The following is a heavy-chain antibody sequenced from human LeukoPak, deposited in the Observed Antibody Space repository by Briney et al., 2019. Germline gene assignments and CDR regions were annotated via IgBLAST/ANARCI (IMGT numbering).Heavy chain of an antibody. CDR1: GGSISSYY. CDR2: IYYSGRT. V-gene: IGHV4-59*08. CDR3: AGTIPDSSGYYYSDY. J-gene: IGHJ4*02. D-gene: IGHD3-22*01. Sequence: SETLSLTCTVSGGSISSYYWSWIRQPPGKELEWIGYIYYSGRTYYNPSPKSRVTMSVDTSKNQFSLSLSSVTAADTAVYYCAGTIPDSSGYYYSDYWGQGTLVTVSS.